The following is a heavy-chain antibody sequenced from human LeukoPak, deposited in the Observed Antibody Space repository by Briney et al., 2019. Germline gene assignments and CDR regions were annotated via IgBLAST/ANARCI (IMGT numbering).Heavy chain of an antibody. CDR3: ARGSPVEAFDI. D-gene: IGHD5-24*01. J-gene: IGHJ3*02. V-gene: IGHV4-61*02. CDR2: IYTTGST. Sequence: SETLSLTCTVSGGSINSGDYHWSWIRLPAGTGLEWIGRIYTTGSTNYNPSLKSRVTMSVDTSKNQFSLRLNSMTAADTAVYYCARGSPVEAFDIWGQGTMVTVSS. CDR1: GGSINSGDYH.